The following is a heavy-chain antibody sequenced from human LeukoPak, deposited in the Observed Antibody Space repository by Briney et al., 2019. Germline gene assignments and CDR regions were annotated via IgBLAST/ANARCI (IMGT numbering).Heavy chain of an antibody. CDR3: AKDRGY. CDR1: GGSLSSDN. J-gene: IGHJ4*02. V-gene: IGHV3-23*01. Sequence: ETLSLTCTVSGGSLSSDNFYWSWIRQPPGKGLEWVSAISGSGGNTYYADSVKGRFTISRDNSKNTLYLQMNSLRAEDTAIYYCAKDRGYWDQGTLVTVSS. CDR2: ISGSGGNT.